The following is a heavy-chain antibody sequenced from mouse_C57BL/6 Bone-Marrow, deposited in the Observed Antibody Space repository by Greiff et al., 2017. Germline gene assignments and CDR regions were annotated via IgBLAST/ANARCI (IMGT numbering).Heavy chain of an antibody. V-gene: IGHV5-6*01. J-gene: IGHJ3*01. CDR1: GFTFSSYG. CDR2: ISSGGSYT. CDR3: ARQYYGSGTWFAY. Sequence: EVMLVESGGDLVKPGGSLKLSCAASGFTFSSYGMSWVRQTPDKRLEWVATISSGGSYTYYPDSVKGRFTISRANAKNTLYLQMSSLKSEDTAMYYCARQYYGSGTWFAYWGQGTLVTVSA. D-gene: IGHD1-1*01.